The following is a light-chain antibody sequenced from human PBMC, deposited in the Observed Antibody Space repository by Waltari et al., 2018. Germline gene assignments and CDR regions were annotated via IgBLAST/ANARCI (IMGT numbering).Light chain of an antibody. CDR1: RSILYSSNNKNN. Sequence: DIVMTNSPDSLAVSLGERATINCKCSRSILYSSNNKNNLAWYQQKPEQPPTLFIYWASTRESVVPDRFSGSGAGTDFTLTISSLQAEDVAVYYCQQYYTTPLTFGGGTKVEIK. CDR3: QQYYTTPLT. J-gene: IGKJ4*01. V-gene: IGKV4-1*01. CDR2: WAS.